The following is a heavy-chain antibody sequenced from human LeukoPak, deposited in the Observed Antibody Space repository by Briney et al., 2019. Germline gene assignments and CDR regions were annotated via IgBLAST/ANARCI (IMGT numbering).Heavy chain of an antibody. Sequence: SETLSLTCAVYGGSFSGYYWSWIRQPPGKGLEWIGEINHSGSTNYNPSLKSRVTISVDTSKNQFSLKLSSVTAADTAVYYCASAGYSSSSFDYSGQGTLVTVSS. V-gene: IGHV4-34*01. CDR3: ASAGYSSSSFDY. D-gene: IGHD6-6*01. CDR1: GGSFSGYY. J-gene: IGHJ4*02. CDR2: INHSGST.